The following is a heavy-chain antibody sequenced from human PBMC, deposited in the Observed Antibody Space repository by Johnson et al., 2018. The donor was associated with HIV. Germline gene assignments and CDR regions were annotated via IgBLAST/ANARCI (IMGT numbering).Heavy chain of an antibody. CDR3: ARSARWDSSSWYSFAPCAFDI. Sequence: VQLVESGGGLVQPGGSLRLSCVASGFISSNFWLTWVRQAPGKGPEWVANIKQDGSEQYYVDAVKGRFTIARDNAKNSLYLQMNSLRAEDTAVYYCARSARWDSSSWYSFAPCAFDIWGQGTMVTVSS. J-gene: IGHJ3*02. D-gene: IGHD6-13*01. V-gene: IGHV3-7*01. CDR1: GFISSNFW. CDR2: IKQDGSEQ.